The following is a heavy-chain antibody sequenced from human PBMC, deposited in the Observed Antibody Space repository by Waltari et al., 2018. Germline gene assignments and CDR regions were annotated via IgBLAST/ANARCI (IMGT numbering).Heavy chain of an antibody. J-gene: IGHJ4*02. D-gene: IGHD6-6*01. CDR2: IIPIFCTA. V-gene: IGHV1-69*13. CDR1: GGTFSSYA. CDR3: ARDSEGSSSFDY. Sequence: QVQLVQSGAEVKKPGSSVKVSCKASGGTFSSYAISWVRQAPGQGLEWLGRIIPIFCTANYAQKFQGRVTITADKSTSTAYMELSSLRSEDTAVYYCARDSEGSSSFDYWGQGTLVTVSS.